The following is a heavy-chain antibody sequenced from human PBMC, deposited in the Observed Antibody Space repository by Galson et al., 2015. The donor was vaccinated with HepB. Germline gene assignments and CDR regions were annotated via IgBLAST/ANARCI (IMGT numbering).Heavy chain of an antibody. CDR2: INPSGGST. D-gene: IGHD6-13*01. J-gene: IGHJ6*02. CDR3: ARDLRLRIAAAGTDGTHLGYYYGMDV. V-gene: IGHV1-46*01. CDR1: GYTFTSYY. Sequence: SVKVSCKASGYTFTSYYMHWVRQAPGQGLEWMGIINPSGGSTSYAQKFQGRVTMTRDTSTSTVYMELSSLRSEDTAVYYCARDLRLRIAAAGTDGTHLGYYYGMDVWGQGTTVTVSS.